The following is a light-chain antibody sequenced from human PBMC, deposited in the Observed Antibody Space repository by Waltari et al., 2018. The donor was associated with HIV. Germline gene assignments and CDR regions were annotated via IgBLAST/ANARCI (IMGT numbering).Light chain of an antibody. CDR3: QQCYSSPQT. Sequence: AIRMTQSPSSFSASTGDRVTITCRASQGISSYLAWYQQKPGKAPKLLIYAASTLQSGVPSRFSGSGSGTDFTLTISCLQSEDFATYFCQQCYSSPQTFGQGTKVEI. CDR2: AAS. CDR1: QGISSY. J-gene: IGKJ1*01. V-gene: IGKV1-8*01.